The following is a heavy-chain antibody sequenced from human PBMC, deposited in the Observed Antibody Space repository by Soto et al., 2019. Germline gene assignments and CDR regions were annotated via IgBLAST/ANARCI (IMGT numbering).Heavy chain of an antibody. Sequence: KASETLSLTCTVSGGSISSGDYYWSWIRQPPGKGLEWIGYIYYSGSTYYNPSLKSRVTISVDTSKNQFSLKLSSVTAADTAVYYCARDRGWESRLGYYYYGMDVWGQGTTVTVSS. CDR3: ARDRGWESRLGYYYYGMDV. CDR1: GGSISSGDYY. J-gene: IGHJ6*02. D-gene: IGHD1-26*01. CDR2: IYYSGST. V-gene: IGHV4-30-4*01.